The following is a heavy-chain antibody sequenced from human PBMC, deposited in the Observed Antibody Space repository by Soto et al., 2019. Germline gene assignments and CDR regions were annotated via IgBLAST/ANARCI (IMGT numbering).Heavy chain of an antibody. J-gene: IGHJ3*02. V-gene: IGHV4-31*03. CDR1: GGSVSSGGYY. D-gene: IGHD3-22*01. Sequence: LSLTCTVSGGSVSSGGYYWSWIRQRPGKGLEWIGYIYYSGSTYYNPSLKSRVTISVDTSKNQFSLKLSSVTAADTAVYYCARDLKGYYDSSGYHDTFDIWRQGTMVTVSS. CDR2: IYYSGST. CDR3: ARDLKGYYDSSGYHDTFDI.